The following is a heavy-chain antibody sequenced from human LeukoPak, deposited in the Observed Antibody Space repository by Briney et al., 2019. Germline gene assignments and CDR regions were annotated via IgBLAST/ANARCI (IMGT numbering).Heavy chain of an antibody. CDR1: GITFSSYA. CDR2: ISSSGTYV. D-gene: IGHD4-17*01. J-gene: IGHJ4*02. Sequence: GGSLRLSCAASGITFSSYAMSWVRQAPGKGLEWVSSISSSGTYVYYADSVKGRFTISRDNAKNSLSLQMNSLRVEDTAVYYCARGRHKDYGDLNWGQGTLVTVSS. V-gene: IGHV3-21*01. CDR3: ARGRHKDYGDLN.